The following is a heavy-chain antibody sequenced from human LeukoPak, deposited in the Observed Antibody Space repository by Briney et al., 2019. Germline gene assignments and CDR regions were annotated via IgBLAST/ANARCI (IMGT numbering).Heavy chain of an antibody. Sequence: GGSLRLSCAASGFTFSSFGMHWVRQAPGKGLERVAVISYDGSNKYYADSVKGRFTISRDNSKNTLYLQMNSLSAEDTAVYYCAMPRGYYDSSGYLDYWGQGTLVTVSS. CDR1: GFTFSSFG. CDR2: ISYDGSNK. D-gene: IGHD3-22*01. V-gene: IGHV3-30*03. CDR3: AMPRGYYDSSGYLDY. J-gene: IGHJ4*02.